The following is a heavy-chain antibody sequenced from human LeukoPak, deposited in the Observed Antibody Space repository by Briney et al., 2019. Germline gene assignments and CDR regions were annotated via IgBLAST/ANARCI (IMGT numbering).Heavy chain of an antibody. CDR2: ISWSSGSI. Sequence: PGGSLRLSCAASGFTFDDYAMRWVRQAPGKGLEWVSGISWSSGSIGYADSVKGRFTISRDNAKNSLYLQMNSLRAEDTALYYCAKSPYYYGSGKLYGMDVWGQGTTVTVSS. CDR1: GFTFDDYA. D-gene: IGHD3-10*01. J-gene: IGHJ6*02. V-gene: IGHV3-9*01. CDR3: AKSPYYYGSGKLYGMDV.